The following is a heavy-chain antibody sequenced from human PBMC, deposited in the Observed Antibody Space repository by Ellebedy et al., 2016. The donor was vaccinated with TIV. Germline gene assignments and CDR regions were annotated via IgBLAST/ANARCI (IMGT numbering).Heavy chain of an antibody. CDR1: GFTFSHYA. V-gene: IGHV3-64D*06. D-gene: IGHD2-21*02. CDR2: INNNGGNT. CDR3: VKDRGDIIRDFDY. J-gene: IGHJ4*02. Sequence: GESLKISCSASGFTFSHYAMHWVRQAPGKGLEYVSAINNNGGNTYYADSVKGRFTISRDNSKHTLYLQMISLRPEDTAMYYCVKDRGDIIRDFDYWGQGTLVTVSS.